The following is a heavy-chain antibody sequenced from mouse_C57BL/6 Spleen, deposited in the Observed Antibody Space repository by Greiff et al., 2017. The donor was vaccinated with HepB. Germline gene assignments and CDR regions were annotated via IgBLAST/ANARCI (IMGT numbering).Heavy chain of an antibody. Sequence: VQLKQSVAELVRPGASVKLSCTASGFNIKNTYMHWVKQRPEQGLEWIGRIDPANGNTKYAPKFQGKATITADTSSNTAYLQLSSLTSEDTAIYYCARGRVYGNYGANYYAMDYWGQGTSVTVSS. CDR3: ARGRVYGNYGANYYAMDY. J-gene: IGHJ4*01. CDR2: IDPANGNT. CDR1: GFNIKNTY. D-gene: IGHD2-1*01. V-gene: IGHV14-3*01.